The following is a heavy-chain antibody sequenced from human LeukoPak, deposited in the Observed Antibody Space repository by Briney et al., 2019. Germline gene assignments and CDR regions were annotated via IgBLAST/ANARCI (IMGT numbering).Heavy chain of an antibody. J-gene: IGHJ3*02. CDR3: ARHRDEVLPDAFDI. CDR1: GYSFTSYW. D-gene: IGHD2-15*01. CDR2: IYPGNSDT. Sequence: GESLKIPCKGSGYSFTSYWIGWVRQMPGKGLEWMGIIYPGNSDTRYSPSFQGQVTISADKSISTAYLQWSSLKASDTAMYYCARHRDEVLPDAFDIWAKGQWSPSLQ. V-gene: IGHV5-51*01.